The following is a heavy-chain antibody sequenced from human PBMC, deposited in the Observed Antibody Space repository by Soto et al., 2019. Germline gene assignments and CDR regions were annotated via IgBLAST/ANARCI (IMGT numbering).Heavy chain of an antibody. CDR3: ARXHYDFWSGYPSPNWFDP. V-gene: IGHV1-18*04. D-gene: IGHD3-3*01. J-gene: IGHJ5*02. CDR2: ISAYNGNT. CDR1: GYTFTSYG. Sequence: ASVKVSCKASGYTFTSYGIGWVRQAPGQGLEWMGWISAYNGNTNYAQKLQGRVTMTTDTSTSTAYMELRSLRSDDTAVYYCARXHYDFWSGYPSPNWFDPWGQGTLVTVSS.